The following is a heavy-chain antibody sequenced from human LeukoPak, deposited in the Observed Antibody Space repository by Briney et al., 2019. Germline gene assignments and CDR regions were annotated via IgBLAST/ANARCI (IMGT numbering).Heavy chain of an antibody. CDR1: GSLFTSYW. CDR3: ASHYGGNANYFDY. Sequence: GASLQISGEGAGSLFTSYWIGGGRQLPGKGLEGMGIIYPGDSDTRYSPSCQGQVTISADKSISTAYLQWSSLQASDTAMYYCASHYGGNANYFDYWGQGTLVTVSS. CDR2: IYPGDSDT. J-gene: IGHJ4*02. V-gene: IGHV5-51*01. D-gene: IGHD4-23*01.